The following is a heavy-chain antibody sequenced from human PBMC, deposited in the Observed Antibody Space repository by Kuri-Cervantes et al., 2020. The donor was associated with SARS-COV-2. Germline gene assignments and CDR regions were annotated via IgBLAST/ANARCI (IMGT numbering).Heavy chain of an antibody. CDR3: AGALHLLQLERRWGARLGY. CDR1: GYTFTGYY. V-gene: IGHV1-2*02. J-gene: IGHJ4*02. CDR2: INPNSGGT. Sequence: ASVKVSCKASGYTFTGYYMHWVRQAPGQGLEWMGWINPNSGGTNYAQKFQGRVTMTRDTSISTAYMELSRLRSDDTAVYYCAGALHLLQLERRWGARLGYWGQGTLVTVSS. D-gene: IGHD1-1*01.